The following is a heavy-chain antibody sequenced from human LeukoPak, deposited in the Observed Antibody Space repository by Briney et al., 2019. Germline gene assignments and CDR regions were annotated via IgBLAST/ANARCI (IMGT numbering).Heavy chain of an antibody. D-gene: IGHD3-10*01. CDR2: ISYDGTYK. V-gene: IGHV3-30*18. J-gene: IGHJ4*02. CDR1: GFTFSSYG. Sequence: PGRSLRLSCAASGFTFSSYGMHWVRQAPGKGLEGVAVISYDGTYKYYADSVKGRFTISRDNSKNTLYLRMNSLRAEDTAVYYCAKSGQNYYGSVWGQGTQVTVSS. CDR3: AKSGQNYYGSV.